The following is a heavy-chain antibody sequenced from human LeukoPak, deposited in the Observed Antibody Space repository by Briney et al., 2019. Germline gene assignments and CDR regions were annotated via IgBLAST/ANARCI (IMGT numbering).Heavy chain of an antibody. D-gene: IGHD3-9*01. J-gene: IGHJ5*02. CDR1: GFTFSSYG. Sequence: PGGSLRLSCAASGFTFSSYGMHWVRQAPGKGVEWVAVISYDGSNKYYADSVKGRFTISRDNSKNTLYLQMNSLRAEDTAVYYCSLNYDILTGYHGPFDPWGQGTLVTVSS. V-gene: IGHV3-30*03. CDR3: SLNYDILTGYHGPFDP. CDR2: ISYDGSNK.